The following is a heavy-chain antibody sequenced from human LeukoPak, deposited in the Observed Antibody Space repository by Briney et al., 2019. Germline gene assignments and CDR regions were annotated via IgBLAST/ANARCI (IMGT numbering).Heavy chain of an antibody. CDR2: INPNSGYT. CDR1: GYTFTGYY. D-gene: IGHD3-16*01. Sequence: GASVKVSCKASGYTFTGYYMHWVRQAPGQGLQWMGWINPNSGYTNYAQTFQGRVTMTRDTSISTAYMELSRLRSDDTAVYYCARGDLWAPNFGYWGQGTLVTVSS. V-gene: IGHV1-2*02. J-gene: IGHJ4*02. CDR3: ARGDLWAPNFGY.